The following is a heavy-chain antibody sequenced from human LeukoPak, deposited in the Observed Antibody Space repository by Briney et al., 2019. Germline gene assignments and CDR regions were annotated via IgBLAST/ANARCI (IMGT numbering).Heavy chain of an antibody. CDR1: GGSISSYY. V-gene: IGHV4-59*12. CDR2: IYYSGST. J-gene: IGHJ6*03. Sequence: ASETLSLTCTVSGGSISSYYWSWIRQPPGKGLEWIGYIYYSGSTNYNPSLKSRVTISVDTSKNQFSLKLSSVTAADTAVYYCARELIRAPYYYYYMDVWGKGTTVTVSS. CDR3: ARELIRAPYYYYYMDV.